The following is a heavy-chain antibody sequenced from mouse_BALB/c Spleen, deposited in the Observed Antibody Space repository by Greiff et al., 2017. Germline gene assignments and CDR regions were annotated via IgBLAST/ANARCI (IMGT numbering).Heavy chain of an antibody. CDR2: INSNGGST. J-gene: IGHJ3*01. V-gene: IGHV5-6-3*01. CDR3: ARDGITRTGRLAY. D-gene: IGHD2-4*01. CDR1: GFTFSSYG. Sequence: EVQLVESGGGLVQPGGSLKLSCAASGFTFSSYGMSWVRQTPDKRLELVATINSNGGSTYYPDSVKGRFTISRDNAKNTLYLQMSSLTSEDTAMYYCARDGITRTGRLAYWGQGTLVTVSA.